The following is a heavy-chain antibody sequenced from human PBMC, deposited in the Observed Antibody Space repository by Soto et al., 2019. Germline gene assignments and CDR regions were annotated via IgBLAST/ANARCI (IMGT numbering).Heavy chain of an antibody. CDR1: GYIFPDYY. J-gene: IGHJ4*01. CDR2: INPNGGGT. Sequence: ASVKVSCKASGYIFPDYYVHWVRQAPGEGLEWMGRINPNGGGTNYAQKFEGWVTRTTDTSINTAYMELSRLNFDDPAVYYCARGEQLVLFDAWGQGTLVTVSS. D-gene: IGHD6-6*01. V-gene: IGHV1-2*04. CDR3: ARGEQLVLFDA.